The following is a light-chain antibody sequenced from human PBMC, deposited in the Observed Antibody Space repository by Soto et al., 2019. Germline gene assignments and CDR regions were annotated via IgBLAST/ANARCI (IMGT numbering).Light chain of an antibody. CDR2: EGS. V-gene: IGLV2-23*01. Sequence: QSALTQPASVSGSPGQSITISCTGTSSDVGSYNLVSWYQQHPGKAPKLMIYEGSKRPSGVSNRFSGSQSGNTASLTISGRQADDEADYYRCAYAGRGIPVVVGGG. CDR3: CAYAGRGIPVV. CDR1: SSDVGSYNL. J-gene: IGLJ2*01.